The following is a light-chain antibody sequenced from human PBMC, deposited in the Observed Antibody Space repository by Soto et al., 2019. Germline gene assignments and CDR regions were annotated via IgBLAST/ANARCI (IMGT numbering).Light chain of an antibody. J-gene: IGKJ1*01. CDR3: QQYNNWPGT. CDR1: QSVSSSY. V-gene: IGKV3-20*01. CDR2: GAS. Sequence: EIVLTQSPGTLSLSPGDRATLSCRASQSVSSSYLAWYQRKPGQAPRLLISGASSRATGIPDRFSGNGSGTDFTLTISRLESEDCALYYCQQYNNWPGTFGQGTKVDIK.